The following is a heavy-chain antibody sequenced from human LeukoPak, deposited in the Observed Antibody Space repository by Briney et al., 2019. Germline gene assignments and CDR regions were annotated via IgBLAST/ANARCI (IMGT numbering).Heavy chain of an antibody. V-gene: IGHV1-46*01. Sequence: ASVEVSCKASGYTFTSYYMHWVRQAPGQGLEWMGIINPSGGSTSYAQKFQGRVTMTRDMSTSTVYMELSSLRSEDTAVYYCARDRSYARDAVFYFDYWGQGTLVTVSS. CDR3: ARDRSYARDAVFYFDY. D-gene: IGHD1-26*01. CDR1: GYTFTSYY. CDR2: INPSGGST. J-gene: IGHJ4*02.